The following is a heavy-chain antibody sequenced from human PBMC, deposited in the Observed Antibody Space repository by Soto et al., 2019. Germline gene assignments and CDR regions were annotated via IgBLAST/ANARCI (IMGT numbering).Heavy chain of an antibody. CDR3: ARYNWNPTAPDAFDI. J-gene: IGHJ3*02. Sequence: PGGSLRLSCKGSGFTFGDYAVNWVRQAPGKGLEWVGYIRSKTYGGTTEYAASVRGRFTISRDDSKSVAYLQMNSLRAEDTAVYYCARYNWNPTAPDAFDIWGQGTMVTVSS. D-gene: IGHD1-20*01. V-gene: IGHV3-49*04. CDR2: IRSKTYGGTT. CDR1: GFTFGDYA.